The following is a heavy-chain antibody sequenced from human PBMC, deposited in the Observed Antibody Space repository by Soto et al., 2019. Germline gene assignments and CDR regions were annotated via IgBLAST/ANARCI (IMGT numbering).Heavy chain of an antibody. V-gene: IGHV1-18*01. CDR1: GYTFTSYG. CDR3: ARGEGGTLGPNDY. Sequence: QIQLVQSGAGVKKPGASVKVSCKGSGYTFTSYGTTWVRQAPGQGLEWMGWISAYNGNIKYAQKFQGKVTLTTDTSTSTAYMELGSLRSDDPSVDYGARGEGGTLGPNDYWGQGTLVTVSS. D-gene: IGHD3-16*01. CDR2: ISAYNGNI. J-gene: IGHJ4*02.